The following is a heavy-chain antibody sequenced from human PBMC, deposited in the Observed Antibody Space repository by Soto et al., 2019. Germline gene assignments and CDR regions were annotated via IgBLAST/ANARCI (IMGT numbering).Heavy chain of an antibody. Sequence: SETLSLTCAVSGYSISSGHYWAWIRHPPGKRLEWIGSVYHSGATYYSPSLQSRVTTSVDASQNQFSLILTSVTAADTAVYYCARLSTAGYYDWFDFWGQGTLVTVSS. J-gene: IGHJ5*01. CDR3: ARLSTAGYYDWFDF. CDR2: VYHSGAT. CDR1: GYSISSGHY. D-gene: IGHD3-9*01. V-gene: IGHV4-38-2*01.